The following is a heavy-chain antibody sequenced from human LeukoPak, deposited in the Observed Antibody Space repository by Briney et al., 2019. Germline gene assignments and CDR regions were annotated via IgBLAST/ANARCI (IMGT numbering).Heavy chain of an antibody. V-gene: IGHV3-30*02. CDR3: AKDDPKAYFDY. Sequence: GGSLRLSCAASGFTFNSYGMDWVRQAPGKGLEWVAFIRSDGSTKYYADSVKGRFTIPRDNSKNTVYLQMNSLRAEDTAVYYCAKDDPKAYFDYWGQGTLVTVSS. CDR2: IRSDGSTK. CDR1: GFTFNSYG. J-gene: IGHJ4*02.